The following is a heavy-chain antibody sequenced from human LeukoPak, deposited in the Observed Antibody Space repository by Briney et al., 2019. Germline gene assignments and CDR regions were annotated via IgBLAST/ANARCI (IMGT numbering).Heavy chain of an antibody. D-gene: IGHD5-18*01. CDR2: IFDSGAT. Sequence: GSLRLSCAASGFTVSSNYMSWVRQAPGKGLEWIGVIFDSGATNYNPCLNSRVTMSVDTSKNQLSLKLTSVTAADTAVYYCARGQKYTSGYTVTELGSRYFDYWGQGALVTVSS. J-gene: IGHJ4*02. CDR1: GFTVSSNY. CDR3: ARGQKYTSGYTVTELGSRYFDY. V-gene: IGHV4-59*02.